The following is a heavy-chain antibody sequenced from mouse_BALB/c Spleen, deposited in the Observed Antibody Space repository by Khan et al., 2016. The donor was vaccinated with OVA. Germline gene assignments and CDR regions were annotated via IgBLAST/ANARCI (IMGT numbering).Heavy chain of an antibody. CDR1: GYTFSTYW. CDR3: SRYRIDY. J-gene: IGHJ2*01. Sequence: VQLQQSGAELAKPGASVKMSCKASGYTFSTYWMHWVKQRPGQGLEWIGYINPSTGYTYYNQKFKDKATLPADKSSSTASMQLSSLTAADSAVYDSSRYRIDYWGQGTTLTVSS. D-gene: IGHD2-12*01. V-gene: IGHV1-7*01. CDR2: INPSTGYT.